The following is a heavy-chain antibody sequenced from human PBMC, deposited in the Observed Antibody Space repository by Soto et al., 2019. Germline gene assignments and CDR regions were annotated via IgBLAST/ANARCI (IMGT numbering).Heavy chain of an antibody. J-gene: IGHJ6*02. CDR3: AREPGVNTVVVDYYYGMDV. CDR2: INPSRDST. V-gene: IGHV1-46*01. D-gene: IGHD5-18*01. CDR1: GYTFTSYY. Sequence: QVQLEQSGAEVKKPGASVQVSCKASGYTFTSYYIHWVRHAPGQGLEWMGIINPSRDSTTYAQKFQGRVTITRDTSATTVYMELSSLTFEDTAVYYCAREPGVNTVVVDYYYGMDVWGQGTTVTVS.